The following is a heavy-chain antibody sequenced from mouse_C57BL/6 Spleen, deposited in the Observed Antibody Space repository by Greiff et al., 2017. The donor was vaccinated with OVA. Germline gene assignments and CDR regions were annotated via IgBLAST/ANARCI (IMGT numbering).Heavy chain of an antibody. CDR3: ARQLRPYYFGY. J-gene: IGHJ2*01. Sequence: VQLQQPGAELVMPGASVKLSCKASGYTFTSYWMHWVKQRPGQGLEWIGEIDPSDSYTNYNQKFKGKSTLTVDKSSSTAYMQLSSLTSEDSAVYYYARQLRPYYFGYWGQGTTLTISS. V-gene: IGHV1-69*01. D-gene: IGHD3-2*02. CDR2: IDPSDSYT. CDR1: GYTFTSYW.